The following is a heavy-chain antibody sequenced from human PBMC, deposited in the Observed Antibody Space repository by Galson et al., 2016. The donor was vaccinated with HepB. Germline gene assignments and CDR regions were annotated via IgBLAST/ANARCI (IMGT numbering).Heavy chain of an antibody. Sequence: SLRLSCAASGFTFNDYVMHWVRQLPGKGLGWVSGVNWISATLAYADSVRGRFTISRDNAENSLYLQMNSLRAEDTALYYCAKGQTNWATFDSWGQGTLVTVSS. CDR3: AKGQTNWATFDS. J-gene: IGHJ4*02. CDR2: VNWISATL. V-gene: IGHV3-9*01. CDR1: GFTFNDYV. D-gene: IGHD7-27*01.